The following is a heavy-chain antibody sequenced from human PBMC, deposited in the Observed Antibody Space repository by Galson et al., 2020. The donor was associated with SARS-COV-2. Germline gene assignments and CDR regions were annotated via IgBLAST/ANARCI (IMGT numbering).Heavy chain of an antibody. CDR3: LSYSSKRQND. D-gene: IGHD2-2*01. Sequence: GESLKISCSASGFIFSDYAMHWVRQAPGKGLEYVSAISSNGGTSFYADSVNGRFTMSRDNSRNMFYLQMTALRPEDTAFYYCLSYSSKRQNDWGQGTLVTVSS. V-gene: IGHV3-64D*06. CDR2: ISSNGGTS. J-gene: IGHJ4*02. CDR1: GFIFSDYA.